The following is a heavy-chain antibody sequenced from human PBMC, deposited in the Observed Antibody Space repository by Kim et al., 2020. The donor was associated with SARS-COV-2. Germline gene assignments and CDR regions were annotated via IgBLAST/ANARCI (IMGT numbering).Heavy chain of an antibody. J-gene: IGHJ5*02. CDR1: GYTFTSYG. V-gene: IGHV1-18*04. Sequence: ASVKVSCKASGYTFTSYGISWVRQAPGQGLEWMGWISGYNGNTNYAQKLQGRVTMTTDTSTSTAYMELRSLRSDDTAVYYCARERIGYCSSTSCRINWFDPWGQGTLVTVSS. CDR3: ARERIGYCSSTSCRINWFDP. D-gene: IGHD2-2*01. CDR2: ISGYNGNT.